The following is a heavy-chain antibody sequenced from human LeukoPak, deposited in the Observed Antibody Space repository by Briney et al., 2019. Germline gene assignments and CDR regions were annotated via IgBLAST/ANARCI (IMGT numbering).Heavy chain of an antibody. Sequence: GGSLRLSCAASGFTFSSYAMSWVRQAPGKGLERVSAISGSGGSTYYADSVKGRFTISRDNSKNTLYLQMNSLRAEDTAVYYCAKDAYGDYGAGVWFDPWGQGTLVTVSS. CDR1: GFTFSSYA. J-gene: IGHJ5*02. CDR2: ISGSGGST. D-gene: IGHD4-17*01. V-gene: IGHV3-23*01. CDR3: AKDAYGDYGAGVWFDP.